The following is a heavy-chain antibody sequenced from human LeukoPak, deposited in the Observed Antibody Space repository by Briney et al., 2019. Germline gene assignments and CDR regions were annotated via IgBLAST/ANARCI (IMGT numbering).Heavy chain of an antibody. J-gene: IGHJ5*02. CDR3: ARQRYYYDSSGYYT. Sequence: SETLSLTCTVSGGSISSSSYYWGWIRQPPGKGLEWIGSIYYSGSTYYNPSLKSRVTISVNTSKNQFSLKLSSVTAADTAVYYCARQRYYYDSSGYYTWGQGTLVTVSS. D-gene: IGHD3-22*01. V-gene: IGHV4-39*01. CDR2: IYYSGST. CDR1: GGSISSSSYY.